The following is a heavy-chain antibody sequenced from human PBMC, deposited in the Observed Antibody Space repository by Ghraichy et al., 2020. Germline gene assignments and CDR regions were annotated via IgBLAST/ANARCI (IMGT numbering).Heavy chain of an antibody. CDR3: AEGHILRQLEPLFDY. CDR1: GFTFSSYG. D-gene: IGHD3-9*01. CDR2: ISYDGSNK. V-gene: IGHV3-30*03. J-gene: IGHJ4*02. Sequence: GGSLRLSCAASGFTFSSYGMHWVRQAPGKGLEWVAVISYDGSNKYYADSVKGRFTISRDNSKNTLYLQMNSLRVEDTAVYYCAEGHILRQLEPLFDYWGQGTLVTVSS.